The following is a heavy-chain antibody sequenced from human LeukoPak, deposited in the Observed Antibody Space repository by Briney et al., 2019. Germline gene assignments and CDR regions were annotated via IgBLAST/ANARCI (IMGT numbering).Heavy chain of an antibody. CDR2: ISSSNSYV. CDR1: GFTFSSYS. D-gene: IGHD6-6*01. Sequence: GGSLRLSCAASGFTFSSYSMNWVRQAPGKGLEWVSSISSSNSYVYYADSVKGRFTISRDNAKNSLYLQMNSLRAEDTALYYCARRRGIAARTYFDYWGQGTLVTVSS. CDR3: ARRRGIAARTYFDY. V-gene: IGHV3-21*04. J-gene: IGHJ4*02.